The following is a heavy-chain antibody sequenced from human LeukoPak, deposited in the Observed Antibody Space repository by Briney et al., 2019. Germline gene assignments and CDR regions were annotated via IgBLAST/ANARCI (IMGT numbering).Heavy chain of an antibody. J-gene: IGHJ5*02. CDR2: INTDSGGT. CDR3: SRHVVTLVRGVNNRKEDWFDP. D-gene: IGHD3-10*01. CDR1: GGTFSSYA. Sequence: GASVKVSCKASGGTFSSYAISWVRQAPGQGLEWMGGINTDSGGTNYAQKFLGRVTMTRDKANSTAYLELSGLRSDDTAVYYCSRHVVTLVRGVNNRKEDWFDPWGQGTLVSVSS. V-gene: IGHV1-2*02.